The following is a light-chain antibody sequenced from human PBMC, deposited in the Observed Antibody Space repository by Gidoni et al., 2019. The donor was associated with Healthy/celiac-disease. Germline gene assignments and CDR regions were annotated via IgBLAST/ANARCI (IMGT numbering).Light chain of an antibody. J-gene: IGLJ2*01. Sequence: HSALTQPAPDSGSPGQSLTLTCTGSSTDVGGYNYVSWYHQHPGKAPKLLIYDVSNRPSGVPNRFSCSKSGNSASLTICGLQAEDEADYYCSSYTSSSTFVVFGGGTKLTVL. CDR2: DVS. CDR1: STDVGGYNY. V-gene: IGLV2-14*01. CDR3: SSYTSSSTFVV.